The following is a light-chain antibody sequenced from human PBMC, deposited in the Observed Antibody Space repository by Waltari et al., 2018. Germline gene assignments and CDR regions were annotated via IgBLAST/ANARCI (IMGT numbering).Light chain of an antibody. Sequence: DIQMTQSPSSLSASVGDRVTITCRASQSISIYVNWYQQKPGKAPNLLIYAASSLQSGVPLRFSGSGSGTDFSLTISSLQPGDFATYYCQQSFTTPQNTFGQGTRLEIK. J-gene: IGKJ2*01. CDR3: QQSFTTPQNT. CDR1: QSISIY. V-gene: IGKV1-39*01. CDR2: AAS.